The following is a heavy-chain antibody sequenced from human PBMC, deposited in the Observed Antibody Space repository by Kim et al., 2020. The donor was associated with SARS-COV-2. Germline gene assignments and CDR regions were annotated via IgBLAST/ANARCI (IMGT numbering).Heavy chain of an antibody. CDR3: ARRSGTTSELYYYGMDV. CDR1: GYSFTSYW. V-gene: IGHV5-10-1*01. D-gene: IGHD1-1*01. Sequence: GESLKISCKGSGYSFTSYWISWVRQMPGKGLEWMGRIDTSDSYTNYSPSFQGHVTISADKSISTAYLQWSSLKASDTAMYYCARRSGTTSELYYYGMDVWGKGTTVTVSS. CDR2: IDTSDSYT. J-gene: IGHJ6*04.